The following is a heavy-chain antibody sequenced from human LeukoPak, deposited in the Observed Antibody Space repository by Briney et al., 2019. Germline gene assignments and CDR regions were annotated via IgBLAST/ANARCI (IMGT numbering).Heavy chain of an antibody. J-gene: IGHJ4*02. V-gene: IGHV5-51*01. CDR2: IYLGDSDT. D-gene: IGHD3-16*01. Sequence: GESLNISCKGSGYSFTSYLIGWVRQMPGEGMEWMGVIYLGDSDTRYRPSFPGPVTISADKSIRPAYLQWSSRKASDTAMYYCARPRDRAYCDYWGQGTLVTVSS. CDR1: GYSFTSYL. CDR3: ARPRDRAYCDY.